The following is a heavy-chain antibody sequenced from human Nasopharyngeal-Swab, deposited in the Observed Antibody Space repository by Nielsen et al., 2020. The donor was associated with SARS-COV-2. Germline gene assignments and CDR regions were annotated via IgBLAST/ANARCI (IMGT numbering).Heavy chain of an antibody. CDR3: ARHMMGATPTWRYYYDMDV. J-gene: IGHJ6*02. D-gene: IGHD3-16*01. CDR2: IYYTGST. Sequence: SETLSLTCTVSADSINSYSLSWIRQPPGKGLEWLGYIYYTGSTSYNPSLKSRFTFSADLSKNQLSLKLTSVTAADTAVYYCARHMMGATPTWRYYYDMDVWGRGTTVTVSS. V-gene: IGHV4-59*08. CDR1: ADSINSYS.